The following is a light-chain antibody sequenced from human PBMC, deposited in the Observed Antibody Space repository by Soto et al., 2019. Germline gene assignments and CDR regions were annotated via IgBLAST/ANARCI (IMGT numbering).Light chain of an antibody. Sequence: EIVLTQSPGTLSLSPGEGATLSCRASQSISSSYLAWYQQKPGLAPRLLMYGTSSRAPGIPDRFSGTGSGTDFTLTIRRLEPEDFAVCFCQQYGTSPLTFGGGTKVEIK. V-gene: IGKV3-20*01. J-gene: IGKJ4*01. CDR3: QQYGTSPLT. CDR2: GTS. CDR1: QSISSSY.